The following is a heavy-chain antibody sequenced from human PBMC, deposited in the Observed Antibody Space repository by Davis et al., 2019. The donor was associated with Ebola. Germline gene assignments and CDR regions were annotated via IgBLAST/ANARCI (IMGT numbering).Heavy chain of an antibody. CDR1: GGTFSSYA. J-gene: IGHJ5*02. CDR2: ISAYNGNT. Sequence: ASVKVSCKASGGTFSSYAISWVRQAPGQGLEWMGWISAYNGNTNYAQKLQGRVTMTTDTSASTAYMELSSLRSEDTAVYYCARYYDFWSGPIVFDPWGQGALVTVSS. CDR3: ARYYDFWSGPIVFDP. V-gene: IGHV1-18*01. D-gene: IGHD3-3*01.